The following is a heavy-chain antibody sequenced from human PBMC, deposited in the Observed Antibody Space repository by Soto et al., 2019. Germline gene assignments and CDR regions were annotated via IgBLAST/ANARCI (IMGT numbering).Heavy chain of an antibody. CDR1: GFAFNNYG. Sequence: PGGSLRLSCTVSGFAFNNYGMSWIRQAPGKGLEWIGYSSNSGSFTRYADSVKGRFSISRDNAKNSLYLQINSLRGDDTAIYYCVRSGDNYNLLDYWGQGTPVTVS. CDR3: VRSGDNYNLLDY. D-gene: IGHD1-1*01. CDR2: SSNSGSFT. V-gene: IGHV3-11*06. J-gene: IGHJ4*02.